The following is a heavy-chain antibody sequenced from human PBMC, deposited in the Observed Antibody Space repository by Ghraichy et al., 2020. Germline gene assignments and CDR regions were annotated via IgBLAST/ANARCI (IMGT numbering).Heavy chain of an antibody. J-gene: IGHJ1*01. CDR1: GDSISSKSVA. CDR3: SREAIEAAGYVQH. V-gene: IGHV6-1*01. Sequence: SQTLSLTCAVSGDSISSKSVAWNWIRQSPSRGLEWLGRTYYMSKWYSDYAVSVKSRIAINPDTSKNQFSLHLSSVTPEDTALYYCSREAIEAAGYVQHWGQGTLVTVSS. D-gene: IGHD2/OR15-2a*01. CDR2: TYYMSKWYS.